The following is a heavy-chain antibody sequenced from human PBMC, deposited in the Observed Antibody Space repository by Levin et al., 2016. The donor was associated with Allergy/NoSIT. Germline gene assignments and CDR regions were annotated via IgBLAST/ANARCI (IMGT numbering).Heavy chain of an antibody. CDR2: IFSNDEK. J-gene: IGHJ6*03. Sequence: RQAPGKALEWLAHIFSNDEKSYSTSLKSRLTISKDTSKSQVVLTMTNMDPVDTATYYCARIIRDYGYYYYYYMDVWGKGTTVTVSS. D-gene: IGHD4-17*01. V-gene: IGHV2-26*01. CDR3: ARIIRDYGYYYYYYMDV.